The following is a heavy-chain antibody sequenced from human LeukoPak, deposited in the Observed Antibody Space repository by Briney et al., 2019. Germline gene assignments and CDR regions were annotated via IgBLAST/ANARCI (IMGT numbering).Heavy chain of an antibody. V-gene: IGHV3-21*01. D-gene: IGHD3/OR15-3a*01. CDR1: GFTFSTYS. CDR2: FSKRSKYV. CDR3: ARDREASDDFNWFDP. Sequence: GGSLRLSCAASGFTFSTYSMLWLPPAPGGGLEWVSSFSKRSKYVYYAASVKRRFTISRDKAKNSLFLEMNSLRAEDTSVYYCARDREASDDFNWFDPGGQGTLVTVS. J-gene: IGHJ5*02.